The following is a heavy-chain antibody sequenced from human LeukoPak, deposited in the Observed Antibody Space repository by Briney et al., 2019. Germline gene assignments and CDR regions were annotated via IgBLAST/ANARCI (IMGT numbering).Heavy chain of an antibody. J-gene: IGHJ5*02. CDR3: ARERKDYDILTGYYRYNWFDP. D-gene: IGHD3-9*01. CDR2: IYYSGST. CDR1: GGSISSNNYY. V-gene: IGHV4-39*07. Sequence: PSETLSLTCTVSGGSISSNNYYWGWIRQPPGKGLEWIGSIYYSGSTYYNPSLKSRVTISVDTSKNQFSLKLSSVTAADTAVYYCARERKDYDILTGYYRYNWFDPWGQGTLVTVSS.